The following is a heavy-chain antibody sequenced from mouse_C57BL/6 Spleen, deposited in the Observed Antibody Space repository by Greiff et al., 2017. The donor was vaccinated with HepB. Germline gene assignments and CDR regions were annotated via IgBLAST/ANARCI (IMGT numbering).Heavy chain of an antibody. Sequence: VQLQQSGAELVRPGASVTLSCKASGYTFTDYEMHWVKQTPVHGLEWIGAIDPETGGTAYNQKFKGKAILTADKSSSTAYMELRSLTSEDSAVYYCTRSVPVSWFAYWGQGTLVTVSA. CDR2: IDPETGGT. V-gene: IGHV1-15*01. CDR3: TRSVPVSWFAY. J-gene: IGHJ3*01. CDR1: GYTFTDYE.